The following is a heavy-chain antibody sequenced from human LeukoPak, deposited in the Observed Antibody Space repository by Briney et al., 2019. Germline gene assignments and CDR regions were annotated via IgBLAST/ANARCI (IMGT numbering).Heavy chain of an antibody. CDR1: GFTFSSYA. J-gene: IGHJ4*02. CDR2: ISGSGGST. V-gene: IGHV3-23*01. CDR3: ANLYGDYVGDY. Sequence: GGSLRLSCAASGFTFSSYATSWVRQAPGKGLEWVSAISGSGGSTYYADSVKGRFTISRDNSKNTLYLQMNSLRAEDTAVYYCANLYGDYVGDYWGQGTLVTVSS. D-gene: IGHD4-17*01.